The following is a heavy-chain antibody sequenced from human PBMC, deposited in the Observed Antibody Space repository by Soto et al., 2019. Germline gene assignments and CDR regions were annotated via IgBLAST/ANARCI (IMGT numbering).Heavy chain of an antibody. D-gene: IGHD2-21*02. Sequence: EVQLVESGGGLVQPGGSLRLSCAASGFTFSSYWMHWVRQAPGKGLVWVSRINSDGSSTSYADSVKGRFTISRDNAKNTLYLQMNSLRAEDTAVYYCARDRVMEVTDEGEEWSDPWGQGTLVTVSS. V-gene: IGHV3-74*01. CDR3: ARDRVMEVTDEGEEWSDP. J-gene: IGHJ5*02. CDR2: INSDGSST. CDR1: GFTFSSYW.